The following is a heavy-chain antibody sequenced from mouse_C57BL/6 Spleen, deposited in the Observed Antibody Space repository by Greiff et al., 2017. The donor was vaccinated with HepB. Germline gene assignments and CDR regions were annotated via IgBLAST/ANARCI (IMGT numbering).Heavy chain of an antibody. J-gene: IGHJ1*03. CDR3: ARRRGNSNYWYFDV. Sequence: VNVVESGAELVKPGASVKMSCKASGYTFTTYPIEWMKQNHGKSLEWIGNFHPYNDDTKYNEKFKGKATLTVEKSSSTVYLELSRLTSDDSAVYYCARRRGNSNYWYFDVWGTGTTVTVSS. CDR1: GYTFTTYP. CDR2: FHPYNDDT. D-gene: IGHD2-5*01. V-gene: IGHV1-47*01.